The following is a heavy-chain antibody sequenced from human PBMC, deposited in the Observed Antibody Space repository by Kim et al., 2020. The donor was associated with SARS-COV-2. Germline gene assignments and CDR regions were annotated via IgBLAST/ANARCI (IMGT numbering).Heavy chain of an antibody. Sequence: SETLSLTCTVSGGSISSYYWSWIRQPPGKGLEWIGYIYYSGSTNYNPSLKSRVTISVDTSKNQFSLKLSSVTAADTAVYYCARGPPGDEGRDYWGQGTLVTVSS. CDR1: GGSISSYY. D-gene: IGHD2-21*01. CDR2: IYYSGST. J-gene: IGHJ4*02. V-gene: IGHV4-59*01. CDR3: ARGPPGDEGRDY.